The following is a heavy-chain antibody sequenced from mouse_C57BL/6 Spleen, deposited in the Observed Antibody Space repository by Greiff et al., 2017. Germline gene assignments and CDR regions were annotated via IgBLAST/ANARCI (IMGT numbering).Heavy chain of an antibody. CDR3: AIESYAMDY. V-gene: IGHV5-17*01. CDR1: GFTFSDYG. CDR2: ISSGSSTI. Sequence: DVMLVESGGGLVKPGGSLKLSCAASGFTFSDYGMHWVRQAPEKGLEWVAYISSGSSTIYYADTVKGRFTISRDNAKNTLFLQMTSLRSEDTAMYYCAIESYAMDYWGQGTSVTVSS. J-gene: IGHJ4*01.